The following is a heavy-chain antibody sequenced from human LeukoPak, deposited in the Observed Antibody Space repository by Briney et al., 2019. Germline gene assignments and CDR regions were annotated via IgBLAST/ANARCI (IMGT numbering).Heavy chain of an antibody. D-gene: IGHD4-17*01. CDR3: AIFQGTYGDNDNDF. J-gene: IGHJ4*02. CDR2: IIPMINTP. CDR1: GGTFRSYA. V-gene: IGHV1-69*13. Sequence: SVKVSCKASGGTFRSYAINWVRQAPGKGLEWRGGIIPMINTPKYGQRFQGRVTITADDSSSTGYMEVSSLRSEDTAVYFCAIFQGTYGDNDNDFWGQGTLVTVSS.